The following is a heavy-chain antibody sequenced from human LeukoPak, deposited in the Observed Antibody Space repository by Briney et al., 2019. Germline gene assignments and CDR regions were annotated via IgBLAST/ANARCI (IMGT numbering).Heavy chain of an antibody. CDR3: AKDSYSKGDY. CDR2: IKQDGSES. Sequence: PGGSLRLSCAASGFSFSSYWMSWVRQAPGKGLEWVANIKQDGSESNYVGSVEGRFTISRDNAKNSLYLQMNSLRAEDTAVYYCAKDSYSKGDYWGQGTLVTVSS. V-gene: IGHV3-7*03. J-gene: IGHJ4*02. D-gene: IGHD4-11*01. CDR1: GFSFSSYW.